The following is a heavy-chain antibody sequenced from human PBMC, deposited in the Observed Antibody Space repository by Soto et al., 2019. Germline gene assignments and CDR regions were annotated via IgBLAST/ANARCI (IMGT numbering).Heavy chain of an antibody. Sequence: ASVKVSCKASGYTFSSYGVTWVRQAPGQGLEWMGWISAYKGNTKYAQKLQGRVYMSIDRSSRTAYMDLRSLRSDDTAIYFCARGGYYDSSGSRNYHYYGMNVWGQGTTVTVSS. D-gene: IGHD3-22*01. CDR3: ARGGYYDSSGSRNYHYYGMNV. J-gene: IGHJ6*02. CDR1: GYTFSSYG. CDR2: ISAYKGNT. V-gene: IGHV1-18*01.